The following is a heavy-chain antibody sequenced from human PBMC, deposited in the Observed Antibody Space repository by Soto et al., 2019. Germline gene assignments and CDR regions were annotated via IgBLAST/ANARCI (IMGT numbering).Heavy chain of an antibody. Sequence: SETLSLTCAVSGGSISSTNWWNWVRQPPGKGLEWIGEIDHSGSTNYNPSLKSRVTMSVDKPKNQFYLKLSSVTAADTAVYYCVRDSGNGWKDYWGQGTLVTVSS. CDR3: VRDSGNGWKDY. D-gene: IGHD6-19*01. V-gene: IGHV4-4*02. CDR1: GGSISSTNW. J-gene: IGHJ4*02. CDR2: IDHSGST.